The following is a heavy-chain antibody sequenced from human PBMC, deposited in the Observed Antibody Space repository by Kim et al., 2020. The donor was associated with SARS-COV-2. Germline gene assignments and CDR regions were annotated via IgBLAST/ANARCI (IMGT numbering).Heavy chain of an antibody. Sequence: GGSLRLSCAASGFAVYRFAMNGVRQAPGKGLEWISAITDNNGKTYYQDSVKGRFTISRDESKNIVYLHMNSLRVEDTAVYYCAKDHPSPGWPTFGDWGQGTVVAVSS. D-gene: IGHD6-19*01. V-gene: IGHV3-23*01. CDR3: AKDHPSPGWPTFGD. CDR2: ITDNNGKT. J-gene: IGHJ4*02. CDR1: GFAVYRFA.